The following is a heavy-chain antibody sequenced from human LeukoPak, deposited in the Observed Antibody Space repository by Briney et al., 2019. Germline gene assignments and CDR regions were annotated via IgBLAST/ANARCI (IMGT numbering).Heavy chain of an antibody. J-gene: IGHJ6*02. CDR3: AKDLGGATGMDV. D-gene: IGHD3-16*01. V-gene: IGHV3-30*18. CDR2: ISYDGSNK. CDR1: GFTFSSYG. Sequence: PRRSLRLSCAASGFTFSSYGMHWVRQAPGKGLEWVAVISYDGSNKYYADSVKGRFTISRDNSKNTLYLQMNSLRAEDTAVYYCAKDLGGATGMDVWGQGTTVTVSS.